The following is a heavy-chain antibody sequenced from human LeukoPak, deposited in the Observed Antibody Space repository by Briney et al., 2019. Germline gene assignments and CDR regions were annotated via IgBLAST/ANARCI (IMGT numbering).Heavy chain of an antibody. CDR3: ARQSRQQRNLGPHFYYYYMDV. CDR2: IYPGDSDT. CDR1: GYSFTSYW. D-gene: IGHD6-13*01. J-gene: IGHJ6*03. V-gene: IGHV5-51*01. Sequence: HGESLKISCKGSGYSFTSYWIGWVRQMPGKGLEWMGIIYPGDSDTRYSPSFQGQVTISADKSISTAYLQWSSLKASDTAMYYCARQSRQQRNLGPHFYYYYMDVWGKGTTVTVSS.